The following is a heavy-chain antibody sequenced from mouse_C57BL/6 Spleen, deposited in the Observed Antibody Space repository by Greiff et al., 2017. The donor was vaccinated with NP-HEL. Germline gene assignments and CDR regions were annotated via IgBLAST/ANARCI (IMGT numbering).Heavy chain of an antibody. Sequence: QVQLQQSGAELVRPGASVTLSCKASGYTFTDYEMHWVKQTPVHGLEWIGAIDPETGGTAYNQKFKGKAIMTADKSSSTAYMELRRLTSEDSAVYYCTRKGYYGSSSWFAYWGQGTLVTVSA. V-gene: IGHV1-15*01. CDR1: GYTFTDYE. J-gene: IGHJ3*01. CDR2: IDPETGGT. CDR3: TRKGYYGSSSWFAY. D-gene: IGHD1-1*01.